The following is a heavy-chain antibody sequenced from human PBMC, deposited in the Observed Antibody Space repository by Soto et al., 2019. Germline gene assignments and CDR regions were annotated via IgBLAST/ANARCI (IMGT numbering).Heavy chain of an antibody. J-gene: IGHJ4*02. CDR1: GGSISSGDYY. D-gene: IGHD3-10*01. V-gene: IGHV4-30-4*01. Sequence: LSLTCTVSGGSISSGDYYWSWIRQPPGKGLEWIGYIYYSGSTYYNPSLKSRVTISVDTSKNQFSLKLSSVTAADTAVYYCARVVRGRGGHFDYWGQGTLVTVSS. CDR3: ARVVRGRGGHFDY. CDR2: IYYSGST.